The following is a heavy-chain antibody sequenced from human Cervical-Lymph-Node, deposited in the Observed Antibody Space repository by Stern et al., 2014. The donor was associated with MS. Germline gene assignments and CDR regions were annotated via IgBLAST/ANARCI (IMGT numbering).Heavy chain of an antibody. Sequence: EVQLVESGGGLVTPGRSLRLSCTASGFTFGDYALSWFRPAPGKGLACISSIRSPAHGRLDEYANSVEGRFSISRGDSKSTAYLQMNSLKTDDIAIYYCSRSGIYCSGDTCYSLAFDIWGQGTLVTVSS. D-gene: IGHD2-15*01. CDR3: SRSGIYCSGDTCYSLAFDI. V-gene: IGHV3-49*05. CDR2: IRSPAHGRLD. J-gene: IGHJ3*02. CDR1: GFTFGDYA.